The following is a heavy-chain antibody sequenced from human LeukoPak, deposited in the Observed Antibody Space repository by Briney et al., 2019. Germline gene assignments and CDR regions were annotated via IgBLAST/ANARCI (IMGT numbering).Heavy chain of an antibody. CDR1: GFTFSSYE. D-gene: IGHD3-10*01. CDR2: ISSGGTTI. V-gene: IGHV3-48*03. CDR3: GAGRQFVGAFDV. Sequence: GGSLRLSCAASGFTFSSYELYWVRQAPGKGLEWVSYISSGGTTIKYADSVKGQFTISRDDAKKSLYLQMNSLRAEDTAIYYCGAGRQFVGAFDVWGQGTLVTVSS. J-gene: IGHJ3*01.